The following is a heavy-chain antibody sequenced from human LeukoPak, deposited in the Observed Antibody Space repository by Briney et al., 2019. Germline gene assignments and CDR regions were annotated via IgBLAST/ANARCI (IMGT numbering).Heavy chain of an antibody. D-gene: IGHD6-6*01. CDR2: IHYSGST. Sequence: PSETLSLTCTVSGGSISSGDYYWSWIRHHPGKGLEWIGYIHYSGSTFSNPSLKSRVTISVDASKNQLSLKLTSVTAADTAVYYCARDGSPIGIATRLGNWFDPWGQGTLVTVSS. CDR3: ARDGSPIGIATRLGNWFDP. CDR1: GGSISSGDYY. J-gene: IGHJ5*02. V-gene: IGHV4-31*03.